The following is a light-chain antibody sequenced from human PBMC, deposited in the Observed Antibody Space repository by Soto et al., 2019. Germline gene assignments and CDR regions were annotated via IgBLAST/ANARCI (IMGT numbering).Light chain of an antibody. CDR3: QVWGTITDQYI. V-gene: IGLV3-21*02. CDR1: NVGGKS. Sequence: SYELTQPPSVSVAPGQTARITCGGDNVGGKSVQWYQQKPGQAPVLVLYDARDRPSWIPERFSGSNSGNTATLIISSVEAGDEADFYCQVWGTITDQYIFXSGTKVTVL. CDR2: DAR. J-gene: IGLJ1*01.